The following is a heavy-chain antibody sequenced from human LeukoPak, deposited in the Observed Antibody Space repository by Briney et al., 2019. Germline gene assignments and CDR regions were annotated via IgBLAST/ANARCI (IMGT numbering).Heavy chain of an antibody. J-gene: IGHJ3*02. D-gene: IGHD1-26*01. CDR2: IYPGDSDT. Sequence: GESLKISCKGSGYTFTNYWIGWVRQMPGKGLEWMGIIYPGDSDTRYSPSFQGQVTISADKSISTAYLQWSSLKASDTAMYYCARLMWETGRFAFDIWGQGTMVTVSS. CDR1: GYTFTNYW. CDR3: ARLMWETGRFAFDI. V-gene: IGHV5-51*01.